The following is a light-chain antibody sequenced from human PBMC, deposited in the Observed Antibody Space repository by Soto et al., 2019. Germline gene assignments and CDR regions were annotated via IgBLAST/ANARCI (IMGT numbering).Light chain of an antibody. CDR2: GAS. J-gene: IGKJ1*01. V-gene: IGKV3D-20*02. CDR1: QSVSSSY. CDR3: QQSSGSRDWA. Sequence: EIVLTQSPGTLSLSPGERATLSCRASQSVSSSYLAWYQQKPGQAPRLLIYGASSRATGIPDRFSGSGSGTDFTLTISRLEPEDFATYYCQQSSGSRDWAFGQGTKVDIK.